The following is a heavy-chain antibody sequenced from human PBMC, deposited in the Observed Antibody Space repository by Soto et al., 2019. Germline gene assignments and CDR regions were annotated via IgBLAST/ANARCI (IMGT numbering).Heavy chain of an antibody. Sequence: GASVTVSCTASGSTFTGYYMHWVRQAPGQGLEWMGWINPNSGGTNYAQKFQGRVTMTRDTSISTAYMELSRLRSDDTAVYYCAKGGGRIVPRHFDNWGQGILVTV. CDR3: AKGGGRIVPRHFDN. D-gene: IGHD1-26*01. CDR1: GSTFTGYY. J-gene: IGHJ4*02. V-gene: IGHV1-2*02. CDR2: INPNSGGT.